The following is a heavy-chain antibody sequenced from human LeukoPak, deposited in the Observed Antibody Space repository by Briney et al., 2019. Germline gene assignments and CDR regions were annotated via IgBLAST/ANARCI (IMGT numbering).Heavy chain of an antibody. CDR3: XXMXVVWSGGLWFXEWIXXFDX. CDR2: TSSSSSYI. D-gene: IGHD3-10*01. J-gene: IGHJ3*02. Sequence: GGSLRLSCAASGFTFSSYSMNWVRQAPGKGLEWVSSTSSSSSYIYYADSVKGRFTISRDNAKNSLYLQMNSLRAEDTAVYYCXXMXVVWSGGLWFXEWIXXFDXWGQGTMVTVSS. CDR1: GFTFSSYS. V-gene: IGHV3-21*01.